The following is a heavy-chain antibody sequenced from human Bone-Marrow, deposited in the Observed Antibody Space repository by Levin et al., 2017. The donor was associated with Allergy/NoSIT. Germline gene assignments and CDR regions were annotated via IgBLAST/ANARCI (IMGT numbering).Heavy chain of an antibody. CDR3: TTLCGGDCPNWVDP. CDR2: MSFDGSNE. Sequence: GGSLRLSCTASGFPFSLFGMHWVRQAPGKGLQWIGVMSFDGSNEYYAESVKGRFSISRDNSKNTLYLHMNSLGSDDTAMYYCTTLCGGDCPNWVDPWGPGTRVIVSS. V-gene: IGHV3-30*03. D-gene: IGHD2-21*02. CDR1: GFPFSLFG. J-gene: IGHJ5*02.